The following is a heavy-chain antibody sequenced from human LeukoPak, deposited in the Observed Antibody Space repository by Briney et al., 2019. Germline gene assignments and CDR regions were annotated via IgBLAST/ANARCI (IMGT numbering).Heavy chain of an antibody. CDR2: ISGSGGST. V-gene: IGHV3-23*01. D-gene: IGHD3-3*01. J-gene: IGHJ3*02. CDR3: AKVPVFSVTISEVVTDDAFDI. Sequence: PGGSLRPSCAASGFTFSSYAMSWVRQAPGKGLEWVSAISGSGGSTYYADSVKGRFTISRDNSKNTVYLQMNSLRAEDTAVYYCAKVPVFSVTISEVVTDDAFDIWGQGTIVTVSS. CDR1: GFTFSSYA.